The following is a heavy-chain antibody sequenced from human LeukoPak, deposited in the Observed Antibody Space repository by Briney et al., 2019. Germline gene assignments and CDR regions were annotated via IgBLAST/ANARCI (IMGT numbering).Heavy chain of an antibody. J-gene: IGHJ1*01. CDR1: GFTFSSYA. CDR2: ISGSGGTT. V-gene: IGHV3-23*01. CDR3: AKSKEIAAAGHVLDQ. Sequence: TGGSLRLSCAASGFTFSSYAMSWVRQAPGKGLEWVSAISGSGGTTYYADSVKGRFTISRDNSKNTLYLQMNSLRAEDKAVYYCAKSKEIAAAGHVLDQWGQGPGLR. D-gene: IGHD6-13*01.